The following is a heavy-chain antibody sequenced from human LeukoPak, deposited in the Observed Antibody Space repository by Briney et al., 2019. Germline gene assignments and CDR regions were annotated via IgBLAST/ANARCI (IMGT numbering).Heavy chain of an antibody. CDR3: ARARIVVVVAATRNYYYYYMDV. J-gene: IGHJ6*03. CDR1: GGSISSYY. Sequence: KTSETLSLTCTVSGGSISSYYWSWIRQPPGKGLEWIGYIYYSGSTNYNPSLKSRVTISVDTSKNQFSLKLSSVTAADTAVYYCARARIVVVVAATRNYYYYYMDVWGKGTTVTVSS. V-gene: IGHV4-59*01. CDR2: IYYSGST. D-gene: IGHD2-15*01.